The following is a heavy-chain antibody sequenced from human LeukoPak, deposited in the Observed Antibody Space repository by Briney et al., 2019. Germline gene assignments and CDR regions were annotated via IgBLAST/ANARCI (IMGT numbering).Heavy chain of an antibody. Sequence: SETLSLTCTVSGYSISSGYYWGWIRQPPGKGLEWIGSIYHSGTTYYNPSLKSRVTISVGTSKNQFSLKLSSVTAADTAVYYCARDPDSRGGNYAFDIWGQGTMVTVSS. CDR2: IYHSGTT. CDR3: ARDPDSRGGNYAFDI. D-gene: IGHD3-16*01. J-gene: IGHJ3*02. V-gene: IGHV4-38-2*02. CDR1: GYSISSGYY.